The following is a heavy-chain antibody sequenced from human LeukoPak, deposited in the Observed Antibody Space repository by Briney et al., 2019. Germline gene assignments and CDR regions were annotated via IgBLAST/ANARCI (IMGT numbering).Heavy chain of an antibody. D-gene: IGHD3-10*01. Sequence: GGSLRLSCAASGFTFSSYAMSWVRQAPGKGLKWVSTISSSGGSTYYADSVKGRFTIPRDNSENTVYLQMNSLRAEDTALYYCAKLNYYGSYWGQGTLVTVSS. CDR1: GFTFSSYA. J-gene: IGHJ4*02. V-gene: IGHV3-23*01. CDR2: ISSSGGST. CDR3: AKLNYYGSY.